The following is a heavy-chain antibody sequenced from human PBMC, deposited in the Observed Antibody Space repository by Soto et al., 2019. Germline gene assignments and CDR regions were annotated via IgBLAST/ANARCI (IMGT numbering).Heavy chain of an antibody. D-gene: IGHD2-15*01. CDR2: ISYDGSNK. Sequence: GGSLRLSCAASGFTFSSYGMHWVPQAPGKGLEWVAVISYDGSNKYYADSVKGRFTISRDNSKNTLYLQMNSLRAEDTAVYYCATYCSGGSCYSWWGQGTLVTVSS. CDR3: ATYCSGGSCYSW. J-gene: IGHJ4*02. V-gene: IGHV3-30*03. CDR1: GFTFSSYG.